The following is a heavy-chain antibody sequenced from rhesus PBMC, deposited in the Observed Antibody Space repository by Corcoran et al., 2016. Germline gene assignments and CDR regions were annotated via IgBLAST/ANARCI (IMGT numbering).Heavy chain of an antibody. Sequence: QVQLQESGPGLVKPSETLSLTCAVSGGSVRGDYYWSWIRKPPGTGLEWIGYMHGNSGGSNYNPSLKNRVTISIDPSKSHFSLRLSSLTAADTAVYYCARGVYGPWGQGVLVTVSS. CDR1: GGSVRGDYY. V-gene: IGHV4-106*01. J-gene: IGHJ4*01. D-gene: IGHD4-29*01. CDR2: MHGNSGGS. CDR3: ARGVYGP.